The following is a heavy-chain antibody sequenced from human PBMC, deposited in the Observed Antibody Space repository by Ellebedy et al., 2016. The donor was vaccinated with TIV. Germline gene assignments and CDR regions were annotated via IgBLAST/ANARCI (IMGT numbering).Heavy chain of an antibody. Sequence: PGGSLRLSCAASGFAFSTYAMHWPRQAPGKGLEWVAVISNDESGKHYEDSVKGRFTISRDNSKNTLDLQMDSLRAEDTAVSYCAGHLSQIYYDILTGPIDYWGQGTLVTVSS. V-gene: IGHV3-30*03. CDR1: GFAFSTYA. D-gene: IGHD3-9*01. J-gene: IGHJ4*02. CDR2: ISNDESGK. CDR3: AGHLSQIYYDILTGPIDY.